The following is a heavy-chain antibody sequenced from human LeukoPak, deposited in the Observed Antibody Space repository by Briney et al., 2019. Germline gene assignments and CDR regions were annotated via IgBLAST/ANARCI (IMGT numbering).Heavy chain of an antibody. J-gene: IGHJ4*02. CDR2: IYSGGST. Sequence: GGSLRLSCAASGFTVSSNHMSWVRQAPGKGLEWVSVIYSGGSTDYADSVKGRFTSSRDNSKNTLYLQMNSLRAEDTAVYHCARGPAGYNWGQGTLVTVSS. CDR1: GFTVSSNH. CDR3: ARGPAGYN. D-gene: IGHD1-1*01. V-gene: IGHV3-53*01.